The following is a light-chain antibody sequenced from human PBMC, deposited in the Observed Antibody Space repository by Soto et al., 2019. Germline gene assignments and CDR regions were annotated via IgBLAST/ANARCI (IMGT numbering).Light chain of an antibody. J-gene: IGKJ1*01. CDR1: QDIRND. CDR2: AAS. V-gene: IGKV1-17*01. Sequence: DIQMTQSPPSLSASVGDRVTITYRSSQDIRNDLGWFQLKPGKAPKRLIYAASRLQSGVPSRFSGSGSETEFTLTISSLQPEDFATYFCLQHNIYPWTFGQGTKVEI. CDR3: LQHNIYPWT.